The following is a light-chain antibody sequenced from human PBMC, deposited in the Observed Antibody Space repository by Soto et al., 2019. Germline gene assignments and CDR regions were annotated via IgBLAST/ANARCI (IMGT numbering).Light chain of an antibody. CDR1: QSISSW. Sequence: DIQMTQSPSTLSASVGDRVTITCRASQSISSWLAWYQQKPGKAPKLLIYDASSLESGVPSRFSGSGPGTEFTLTISSLQPDDFATYYCQQYNSYPWTFGQGTKV. V-gene: IGKV1-5*01. J-gene: IGKJ1*01. CDR2: DAS. CDR3: QQYNSYPWT.